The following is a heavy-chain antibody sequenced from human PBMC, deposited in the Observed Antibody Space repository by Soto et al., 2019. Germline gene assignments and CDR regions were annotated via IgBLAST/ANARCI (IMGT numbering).Heavy chain of an antibody. CDR1: GGSFTSYP. V-gene: IGHV1-69*01. Sequence: QMEQSGAEVRKPGSSVKVSCKPSGGSFTSYPMAWVRQAPGKGFEWMGGIIPIHGTTEYAQKFQGRVTITADDSTNRATLELTGLTSEYTAVYYCARGWGLVSWGQGTLVTVSS. CDR3: ARGWGLVS. J-gene: IGHJ4*02. D-gene: IGHD3-16*01. CDR2: IIPIHGTT.